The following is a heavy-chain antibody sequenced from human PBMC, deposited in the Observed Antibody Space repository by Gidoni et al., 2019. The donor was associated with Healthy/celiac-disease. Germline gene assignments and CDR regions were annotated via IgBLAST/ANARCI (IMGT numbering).Heavy chain of an antibody. Sequence: QLQESGPRLVKPSGTLSLTCTVSGASISSSSYSWVWIRQPPGKGLEWIGSIYYGGSTYYNPSLKSRITISVDTSKNQFSLRLSSVTAADTAVYYCGRDIPGSYYKNPLVYWGQGTLVTVSS. J-gene: IGHJ4*02. V-gene: IGHV4-39*07. CDR1: GASISSSSYS. CDR3: GRDIPGSYYKNPLVY. CDR2: IYYGGST. D-gene: IGHD3-10*01.